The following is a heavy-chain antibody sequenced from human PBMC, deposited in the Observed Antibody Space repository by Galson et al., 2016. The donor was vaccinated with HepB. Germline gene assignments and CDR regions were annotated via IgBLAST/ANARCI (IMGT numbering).Heavy chain of an antibody. CDR1: GFTFRSYG. J-gene: IGHJ4*02. D-gene: IGHD6-19*01. CDR3: ATSPTNSGWQSYFDD. V-gene: IGHV3-30*03. Sequence: SLRLSCAASGFTFRSYGMHWVRQAPGKGPAWVALISYDGSDEYYTDSVKVRFTISRDNSKNTLYLQMDGLRPEDTAVYHCATSPTNSGWQSYFDDWGQGTLVTVSS. CDR2: ISYDGSDE.